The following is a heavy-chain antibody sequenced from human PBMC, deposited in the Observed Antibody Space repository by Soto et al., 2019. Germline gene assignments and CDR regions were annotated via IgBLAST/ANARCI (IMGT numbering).Heavy chain of an antibody. CDR3: AKDRAGWGSCDI. J-gene: IGHJ3*02. CDR2: ITGGGHT. D-gene: IGHD3-16*01. V-gene: IGHV3-23*01. CDR1: GFMFND. Sequence: EVQVLESGGGLVQPGGSLRLSCSASGFMFNDINWVRQAPGKGLEWISRITGGGHTDYVNSVKGRFTISRDNSKNTVDLQMNSLRVDDTAVYHCAKDRAGWGSCDIWGQGTVVTVSS.